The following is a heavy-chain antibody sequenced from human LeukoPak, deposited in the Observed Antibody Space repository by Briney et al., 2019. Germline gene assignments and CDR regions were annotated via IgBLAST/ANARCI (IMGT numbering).Heavy chain of an antibody. CDR3: ASQSYARFDP. CDR2: ISQTGTTI. J-gene: IGHJ5*02. D-gene: IGHD3-16*01. CDR1: GFTFSDHY. V-gene: IGHV3-11*04. Sequence: GGSLRLSCAASGFTFSDHYMSWIRQAPGKGLEWVSYISQTGTTISYADSVKGRFTLSRDNARNSLYLQMNSLRVEDTAIYYCASQSYARFDPWGQGTLVTVSS.